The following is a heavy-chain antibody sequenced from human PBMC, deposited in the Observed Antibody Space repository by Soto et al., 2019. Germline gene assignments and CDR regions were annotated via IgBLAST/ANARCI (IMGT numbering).Heavy chain of an antibody. CDR2: ISAYNGNT. CDR3: ATSTVTTGDFDY. Sequence: ASVKVSCKASGYTFTSYGISWVRQAPGQGLEWMGWISAYNGNTNYAQKLQGRVTMTTDTSTSTAYMELRSPRSDDTAVYYCATSTVTTGDFDYWGQGTLVTVSS. CDR1: GYTFTSYG. J-gene: IGHJ4*02. D-gene: IGHD4-17*01. V-gene: IGHV1-18*01.